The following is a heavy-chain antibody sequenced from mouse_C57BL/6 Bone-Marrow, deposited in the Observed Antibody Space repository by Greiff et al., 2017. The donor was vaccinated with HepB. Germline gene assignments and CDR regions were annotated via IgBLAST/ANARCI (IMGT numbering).Heavy chain of an antibody. CDR1: GYTFTSYW. J-gene: IGHJ3*01. V-gene: IGHV1-50*01. CDR3: ARMVYYYGSSYIWFAY. D-gene: IGHD1-1*01. CDR2: IDPSDSYT. Sequence: QVQLQQSGAELVKPGASVKLSCKASGYTFTSYWMQWVKQRPGQGLEWIGEIDPSDSYTNYNQKFKGKATLTVDTSSSTAYMQLSSLTSEDSAVYYCARMVYYYGSSYIWFAYWGQGTLVTVSA.